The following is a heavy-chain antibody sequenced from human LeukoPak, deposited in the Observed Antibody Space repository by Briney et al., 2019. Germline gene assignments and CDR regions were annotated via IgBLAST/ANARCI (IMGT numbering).Heavy chain of an antibody. V-gene: IGHV4-39*01. J-gene: IGHJ4*02. D-gene: IGHD3-22*01. Sequence: NPSETLSLTCTGSGGSISSRSYYWGWIRQPPGKGLERIGSIYYSGSTYYNPSLKSRVTISVDTSKNQFSLKLSSVTAADTAVYYCARHYGSSGYFYSVDYWGQGTLVTVSS. CDR3: ARHYGSSGYFYSVDY. CDR2: IYYSGST. CDR1: GGSISSRSYY.